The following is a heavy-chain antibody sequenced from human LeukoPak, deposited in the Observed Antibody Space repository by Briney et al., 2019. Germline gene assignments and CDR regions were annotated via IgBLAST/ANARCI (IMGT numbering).Heavy chain of an antibody. D-gene: IGHD3-22*01. V-gene: IGHV1-46*01. CDR3: ARTYDSGGYYDY. Sequence: ASVTVSCKATGDTFTIYYMHWVRQAPGQGIEWMGIINPSGGSTSYAQKFQGRVTMTRDTSTSTVYMELSSLRSEDTAVYYCARTYDSGGYYDYWGQGTLVTVSS. CDR2: INPSGGST. CDR1: GDTFTIYY. J-gene: IGHJ4*02.